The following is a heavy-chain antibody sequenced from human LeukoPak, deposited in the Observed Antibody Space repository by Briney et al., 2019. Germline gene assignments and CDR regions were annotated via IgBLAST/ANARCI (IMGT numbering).Heavy chain of an antibody. CDR2: MNPNSGNT. Sequence: GASVKVSCKASGYTFTSYDINWVRQATGQGLEWMGWMNPNSGNTGYAQKFQGRVTMTRNTSISTAYMELSSLRSEDTAVYYCARGPRPAVTTIPSPIDYWGQGTLVTVSS. D-gene: IGHD4-17*01. J-gene: IGHJ4*02. V-gene: IGHV1-8*01. CDR1: GYTFTSYD. CDR3: ARGPRPAVTTIPSPIDY.